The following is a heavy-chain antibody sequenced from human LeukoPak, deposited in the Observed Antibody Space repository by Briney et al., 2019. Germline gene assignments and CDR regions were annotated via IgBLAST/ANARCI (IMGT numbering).Heavy chain of an antibody. CDR2: ISYDGSNK. V-gene: IGHV3-30-3*01. CDR1: GFTFSSYA. CDR3: ARGSPDVTHYYYYGMDV. J-gene: IGHJ6*02. D-gene: IGHD1-14*01. Sequence: GGSLRLSCAASGFTFSSYAMHWVRQAPGEGLEWVAVISYDGSNKYYADSVKGRFTISRDNSKNTLYLQMNSLRAEDTAVYYCARGSPDVTHYYYYGMDVWGQGTTVTVSS.